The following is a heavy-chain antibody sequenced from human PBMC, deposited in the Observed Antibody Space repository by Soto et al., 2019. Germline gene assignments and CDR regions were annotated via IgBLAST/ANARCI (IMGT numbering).Heavy chain of an antibody. CDR1: GGSFSSYA. J-gene: IGHJ4*02. CDR3: ARDGRHFDY. Sequence: QVQLVQSGAEVQRPGSSVKVSCKASGGSFSSYAISWVRQAPGQGLEWMGGINPIFDTPHYAQKFLGRVTMTADESTATAYLELTGLTSDDTAVYFCARDGRHFDYWGQGTLVTVSS. CDR2: INPIFDTP. V-gene: IGHV1-69*01.